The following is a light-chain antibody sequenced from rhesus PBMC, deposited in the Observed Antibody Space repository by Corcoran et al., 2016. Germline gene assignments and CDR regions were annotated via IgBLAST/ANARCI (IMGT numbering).Light chain of an antibody. CDR3: CSYAVNYTNS. J-gene: IGLJ1*01. CDR1: SSDIGGYNY. V-gene: IGLV2-32*01. CDR2: VVS. Sequence: QAALTQPRSVSGSPGQSVTISCTGTSSDIGGYNYVSWYQQHPGTAPKLMIYVVSRRPSGVSDRFSGSKSGNTASLTISGLQAEDEADYDGCSYAVNYTNSFGVGTRLTVL.